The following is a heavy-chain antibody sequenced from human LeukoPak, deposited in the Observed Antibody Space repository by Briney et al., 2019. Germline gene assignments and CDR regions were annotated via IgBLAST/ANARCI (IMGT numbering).Heavy chain of an antibody. D-gene: IGHD4/OR15-4a*01. Sequence: SVKVSCKASEGTFNSYAISWVRQGPGQGLEWMGRIIPIFGTANYAQKFLGRVTITADKSTSTVYMELSSLRSEDTAVYYCARSRPSGFIDYWDYWGQGTLVTVSS. J-gene: IGHJ4*02. CDR2: IIPIFGTA. V-gene: IGHV1-69*06. CDR1: EGTFNSYA. CDR3: ARSRPSGFIDYWDY.